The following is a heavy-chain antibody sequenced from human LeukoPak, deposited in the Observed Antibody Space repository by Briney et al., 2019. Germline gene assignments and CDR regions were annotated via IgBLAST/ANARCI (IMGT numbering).Heavy chain of an antibody. CDR2: ISAYNGNT. V-gene: IGHV1-18*01. D-gene: IGHD1-26*01. J-gene: IGHJ3*02. CDR3: ARPGLVGATSFDAFDI. Sequence: GASVKVSCKASGYTFTSYGISWVRQAPGQGLEWMGWISAYNGNTNYAQKLQGRVTMTTDTSTSTASMELRSLRSDDTAVYYCARPGLVGATSFDAFDIWGQGTMVTVSS. CDR1: GYTFTSYG.